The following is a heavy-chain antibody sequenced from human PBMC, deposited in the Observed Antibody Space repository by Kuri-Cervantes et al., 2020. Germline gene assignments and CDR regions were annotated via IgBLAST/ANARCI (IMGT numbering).Heavy chain of an antibody. Sequence: GGSLRLSCAASGFTFDDYAMHWVRQAPGKGLEWVSGISWNSGSIGYADSVKGRFTISRDNAKNSLYLQMNSLRAEDTALYYCAKGATTVHPLGWFDPWGQGTLVTVSS. CDR3: AKGATTVHPLGWFDP. D-gene: IGHD4-11*01. J-gene: IGHJ5*02. CDR1: GFTFDDYA. V-gene: IGHV3-9*01. CDR2: ISWNSGSI.